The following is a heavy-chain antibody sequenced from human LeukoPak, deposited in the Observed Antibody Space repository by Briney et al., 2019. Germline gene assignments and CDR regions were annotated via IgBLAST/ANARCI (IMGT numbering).Heavy chain of an antibody. J-gene: IGHJ4*02. V-gene: IGHV4-31*03. D-gene: IGHD3-22*01. CDR2: IYYSGST. CDR3: ARTRITMIVGAYYFDY. CDR1: GGSISSGGYY. Sequence: PSETLSLTCTVSGGSISSGGYYWSWIRQHPGKGLEWIGYIYYSGSTHYNPSLKSRVTISVDTSKNQFSLKLSSVTAADTAVYYCARTRITMIVGAYYFDYWGQGTLVTVSS.